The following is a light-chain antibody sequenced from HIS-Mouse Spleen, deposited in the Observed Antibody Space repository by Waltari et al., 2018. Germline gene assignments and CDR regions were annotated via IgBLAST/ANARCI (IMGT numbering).Light chain of an antibody. CDR2: DVS. J-gene: IGLJ1*01. CDR3: SSYTSSSTYV. CDR1: SSDVGRYHY. V-gene: IGLV2-14*03. Sequence: QSALTQPASVSGSPGQSITISCTGTSSDVGRYHYVSWYQQHPGKAPKLMIYDVSNRPSGVSNRFSGSKSGNTASLTISGLQAEDEADYYCSSYTSSSTYVFGTGTKVTVL.